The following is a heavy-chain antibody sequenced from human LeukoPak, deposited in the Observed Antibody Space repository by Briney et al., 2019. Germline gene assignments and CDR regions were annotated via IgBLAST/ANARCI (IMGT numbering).Heavy chain of an antibody. V-gene: IGHV4-30-4*02. CDR3: ARGFWSGYSPLN. CDR1: GGSISSGDYY. CDR2: IYYSGST. Sequence: SETLSLTCTVSGGSISSGDYYWSWIRQPPGKGLEWIGYIYYSGSTYYNPSLKSRVTISVDTSKNQFSLKLSSVTAADTAVYYCARGFWSGYSPLNWGQGTLVTVSS. D-gene: IGHD3-3*01. J-gene: IGHJ4*02.